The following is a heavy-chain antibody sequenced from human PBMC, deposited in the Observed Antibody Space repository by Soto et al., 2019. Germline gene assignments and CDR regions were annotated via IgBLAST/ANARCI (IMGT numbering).Heavy chain of an antibody. CDR3: ARTATFYHDSRGLSYYPGMDV. CDR1: GDSVSSSSAA. J-gene: IGHJ6*02. Sequence: QVQLQQSGLGLVKPSQTLSLTCDISGDSVSSSSAAWNWIRQSPSRGLEWLGRTYYRSKWYKNYAGAVKSRVSINTDTAKNQFSLQLSSVTPEDTAVYYCARTATFYHDSRGLSYYPGMDVWGQGTTVTVSS. D-gene: IGHD3-22*01. CDR2: TYYRSKWYK. V-gene: IGHV6-1*01.